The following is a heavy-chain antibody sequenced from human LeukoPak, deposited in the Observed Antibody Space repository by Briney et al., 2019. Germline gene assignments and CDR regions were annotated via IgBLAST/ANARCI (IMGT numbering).Heavy chain of an antibody. CDR2: MNPNSGNT. V-gene: IGHV1-8*02. CDR3: ARDRVEGLGYGSGSYLPFDY. J-gene: IGHJ4*02. CDR1: GYTFTNYA. Sequence: VASVKVSCKASGYTFTNYAMNWVRQAPGQGLEWMGWMNPNSGNTGYAQKFQGRVTMTTDTSTSTAYMELRRLRSDDPAVYYCARDRVEGLGYGSGSYLPFDYWGQGTLVTVSS. D-gene: IGHD3-10*01.